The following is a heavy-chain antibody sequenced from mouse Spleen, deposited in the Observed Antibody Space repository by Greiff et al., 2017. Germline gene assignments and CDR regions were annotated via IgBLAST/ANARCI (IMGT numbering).Heavy chain of an antibody. CDR3: ARSPYGNYPYWYFDV. J-gene: IGHJ1*01. CDR1: GYAFTNYL. CDR2: INPGSGGT. V-gene: IGHV1-54*01. Sequence: QVQLQQSGAELVRPGTSVKVSCKASGYAFTNYLIEWVKQRPGQGLEWIGVINPGSGGTNYNEKFKGKATLTADKSSSTAYMQLSSLTSEDSAVYFCARSPYGNYPYWYFDVWGAGTTVTVSS. D-gene: IGHD2-1*01.